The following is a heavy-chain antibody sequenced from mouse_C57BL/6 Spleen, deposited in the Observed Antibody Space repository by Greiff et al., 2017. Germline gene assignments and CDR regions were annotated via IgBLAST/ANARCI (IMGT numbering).Heavy chain of an antibody. D-gene: IGHD1-1*01. CDR2: LWSGGST. J-gene: IGHJ1*03. CDR3: ARNFPFYYGSSYGYFDV. CDR1: GFSLTSYG. Sequence: VKLMESGPGLVQPSQSLSITCTVSGFSLTSYGVHWVRQSPGKGLEWLGVLWSGGSTDYNAAFISRLSISKDNSKSQVFFKMNSLQADDTAIYYCARNFPFYYGSSYGYFDVWGTGTTVTVSS. V-gene: IGHV2-2*01.